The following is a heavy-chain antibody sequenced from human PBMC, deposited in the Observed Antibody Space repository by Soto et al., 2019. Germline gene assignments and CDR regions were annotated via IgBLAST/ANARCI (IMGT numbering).Heavy chain of an antibody. V-gene: IGHV1-2*04. Sequence: QVQLVQSGAEVKKPGASVKVSCKASGYTFTGYYMHWVRQAPGQGLEWMGWINPNSGGTNYAQKFQGWVTMTRDTSISTAYMELSRLRSDDTAVYYCARGRCSSTSCYGRSGPRVAYYGMDVWGQGTTVTVSS. CDR2: INPNSGGT. CDR3: ARGRCSSTSCYGRSGPRVAYYGMDV. J-gene: IGHJ6*02. CDR1: GYTFTGYY. D-gene: IGHD2-2*01.